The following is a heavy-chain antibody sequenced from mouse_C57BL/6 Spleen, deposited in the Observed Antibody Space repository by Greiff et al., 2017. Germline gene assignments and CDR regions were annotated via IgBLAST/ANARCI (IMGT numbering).Heavy chain of an antibody. CDR2: SNPGSGGT. V-gene: IGHV1-54*01. J-gene: IGHJ2*01. CDR1: GYAFTNYL. D-gene: IGHD1-1*01. Sequence: QVQLQQSGAELVRPGTSVKVSCKASGYAFTNYLIEWVKQRPGQGLEWIGVSNPGSGGTNYNEKFKGKATLTADKSSSTAYMQLSSLASEDSAVYFCARSGVYYGSSYDFDYWGQGTTLTVSS. CDR3: ARSGVYYGSSYDFDY.